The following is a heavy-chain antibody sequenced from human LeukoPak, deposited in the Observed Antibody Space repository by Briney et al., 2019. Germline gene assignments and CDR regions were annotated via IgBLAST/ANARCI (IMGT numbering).Heavy chain of an antibody. J-gene: IGHJ4*02. CDR1: GGSISSSSYY. CDR2: INHSGST. Sequence: SETLSLTCTVSGGSISSSSYYWGWIRQPPGRGLEWIGEINHSGSTNYNPSLKSRVTKSVDTSKNQFSLKLSSVTAADTAVYYCARAFYDILTGYYLGYFDYWGQGTLVTVSS. V-gene: IGHV4-39*07. D-gene: IGHD3-9*01. CDR3: ARAFYDILTGYYLGYFDY.